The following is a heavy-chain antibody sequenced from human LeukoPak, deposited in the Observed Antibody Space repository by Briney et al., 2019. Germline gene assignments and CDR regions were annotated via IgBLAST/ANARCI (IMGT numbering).Heavy chain of an antibody. J-gene: IGHJ4*02. D-gene: IGHD4-17*01. CDR3: ARGQPHDYGDYGANFDY. CDR1: GFTFSSFS. Sequence: GGSLRLSCAASGFTFSSFSMNWVRHAQGQGLEWVISINSSSSYIYYADPVKGRFTMSRAIATTSLYLRMNSSKDKATALYACARGQPHDYGDYGANFDYWGQGTLVTVSS. V-gene: IGHV3-21*01. CDR2: INSSSSYI.